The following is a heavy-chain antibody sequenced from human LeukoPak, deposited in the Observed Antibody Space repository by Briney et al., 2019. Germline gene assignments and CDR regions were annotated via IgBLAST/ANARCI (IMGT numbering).Heavy chain of an antibody. CDR3: AKKDKVGATTLFDY. CDR2: ISGSGSST. CDR1: GFTFTSYA. J-gene: IGHJ4*02. Sequence: GGSLRLSCAASGFTFTSYAMNWVRQAPGKGLEWVSTISGSGSSTYYVDSVKGRFTISRDNSKNTLYLQMNSLRAEDTAEYYCAKKDKVGATTLFDYWGQGTLVTVSS. V-gene: IGHV3-23*01. D-gene: IGHD1-26*01.